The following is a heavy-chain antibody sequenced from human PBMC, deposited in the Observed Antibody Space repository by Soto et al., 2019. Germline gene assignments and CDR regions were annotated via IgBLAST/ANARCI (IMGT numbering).Heavy chain of an antibody. CDR2: ISAYNGNT. CDR1: GYTFTSYG. V-gene: IGHV1-18*01. J-gene: IGHJ4*02. CDR3: ARDREYSGSYCPWDY. D-gene: IGHD1-26*01. Sequence: GASVKVSCKASGYTFTSYGISWVRQAPGQGLQWMGWISAYNGNTNYAQKLQGRVTMTTDTSTSTAYMELRSLRSDDTAVYYCARDREYSGSYCPWDYWGQGTLVTVSS.